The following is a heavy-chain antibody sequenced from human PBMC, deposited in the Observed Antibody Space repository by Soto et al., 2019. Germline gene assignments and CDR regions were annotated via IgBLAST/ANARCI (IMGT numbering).Heavy chain of an antibody. V-gene: IGHV2-5*02. D-gene: IGHD2-15*01. J-gene: IGHJ4*02. CDR3: AHILRAGSFFYFDY. Sequence: QITLKESGPTLVKPTQTLTLTCTFSGFSLSTIGVGVRWIRQHPGKARDWLALIYWDDDERYSPSLRSRLTITKDTSKNQVVLTMTNMDPVDTATYSCAHILRAGSFFYFDYWGKGTLVTVSS. CDR1: GFSLSTIGVG. CDR2: IYWDDDE.